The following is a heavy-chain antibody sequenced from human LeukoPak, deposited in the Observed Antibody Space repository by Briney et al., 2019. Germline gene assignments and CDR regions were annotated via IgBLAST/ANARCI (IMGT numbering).Heavy chain of an antibody. Sequence: GGSLRLSCAASGFTFSDAWMSWVRQSPGKGLEWVGRIKSKTDGGTTDYAAPVKGRFTISRDDSKNTLYLQMNSLKTEDTAVYYCTTRGGSFSNFDYWGQGTLVTVSS. D-gene: IGHD1-26*01. J-gene: IGHJ4*02. CDR2: IKSKTDGGTT. CDR1: GFTFSDAW. CDR3: TTRGGSFSNFDY. V-gene: IGHV3-15*01.